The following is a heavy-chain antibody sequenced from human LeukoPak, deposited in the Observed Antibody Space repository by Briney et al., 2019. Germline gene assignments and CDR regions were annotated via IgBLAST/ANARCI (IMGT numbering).Heavy chain of an antibody. V-gene: IGHV1-24*01. CDR2: FDPDDGET. Sequence: ASVKVSCKVSGYTLTELSMHWVRQAPGKGLEWMGGFDPDDGETIYAQKFQGRLTMTGDTSTYTAYMELSSLESEDTAMYYCSTETSRFFDWSLSYWGQGTLVTVSS. CDR1: GYTLTELS. J-gene: IGHJ4*02. D-gene: IGHD3-9*01. CDR3: STETSRFFDWSLSY.